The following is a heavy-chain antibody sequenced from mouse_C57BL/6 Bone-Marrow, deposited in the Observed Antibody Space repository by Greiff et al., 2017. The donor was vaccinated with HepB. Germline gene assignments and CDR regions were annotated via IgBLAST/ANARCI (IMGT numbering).Heavy chain of an antibody. CDR2: IYPGSGNT. Sequence: VQGVESGPELVKPGASVKISCKASGYTFTDYYINWVKQRPGQGLEWIGWIYPGSGNTKYNEKFKGKATLTVDTSSSTAYMQLSSLTSEDSAVYFCASLYYGSSFDYWGQGTTLTVSS. V-gene: IGHV1-84*01. CDR1: GYTFTDYY. J-gene: IGHJ2*01. D-gene: IGHD1-1*01. CDR3: ASLYYGSSFDY.